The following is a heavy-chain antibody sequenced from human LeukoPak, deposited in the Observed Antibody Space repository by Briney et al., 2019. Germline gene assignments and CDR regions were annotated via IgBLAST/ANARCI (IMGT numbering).Heavy chain of an antibody. D-gene: IGHD3-22*01. J-gene: IGHJ3*02. V-gene: IGHV3-64*01. Sequence: PGGSLRLSCAASGFTFDDYAMHWVRQAPGKGLEYVSGIDSSGGSIHYANSLKDRFTISRDNSKNTLYLQMGSLRAEDMAVYYCAREGHSSGHCGIFDIWGQGTMVTVSS. CDR1: GFTFDDYA. CDR2: IDSSGGSI. CDR3: AREGHSSGHCGIFDI.